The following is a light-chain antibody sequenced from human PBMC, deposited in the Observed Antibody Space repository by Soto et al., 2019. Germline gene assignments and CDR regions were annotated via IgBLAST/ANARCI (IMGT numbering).Light chain of an antibody. CDR1: QSVRRY. J-gene: IGKJ5*01. CDR3: QQRNNWPPIT. CDR2: DAS. Sequence: EIVLTQSPATLSLSPAERSTLSCTASQSVRRYLAWYQQKPGQAPRLLIYDASTRATGIPARFSGSGSETDFTLTITSLEPEDFAVYYCQQRNNWPPITFGQGTRLEI. V-gene: IGKV3-11*01.